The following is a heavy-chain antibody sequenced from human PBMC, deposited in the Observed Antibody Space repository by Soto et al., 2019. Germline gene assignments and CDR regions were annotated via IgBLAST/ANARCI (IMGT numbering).Heavy chain of an antibody. D-gene: IGHD2-8*01. CDR2: IIPIFGTA. Sequence: SVKVSCKASGGTFSSYAISWVRQAPGQGLEWMGGIIPIFGTANYAQKFQGRVTITADESTSTAYMELSSLRSEDTAVYYCAIPWGVAVGTKEYKGKDGWSDWTAVTVAS. CDR1: GGTFSSYA. CDR3: AIPWGVAVGTKEYKGKDG. V-gene: IGHV1-69*13. J-gene: IGHJ6*04.